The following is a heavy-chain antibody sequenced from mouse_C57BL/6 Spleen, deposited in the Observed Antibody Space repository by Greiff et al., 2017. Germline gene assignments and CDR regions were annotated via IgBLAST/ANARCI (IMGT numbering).Heavy chain of an antibody. CDR3: ARSVPLDY. J-gene: IGHJ2*01. CDR1: GFTFSDYG. D-gene: IGHD5-1*01. Sequence: EVMLVESGGGLVKPGGSLKLSCAASGFTFSDYGMHWVRQAPEKGLEWVAYISSGSSTFYYADTVKGRFTISSDNAQHTLFLQMTRLRSEDTAMYYCARSVPLDYWGQGTTLTVSS. CDR2: ISSGSSTF. V-gene: IGHV5-17*01.